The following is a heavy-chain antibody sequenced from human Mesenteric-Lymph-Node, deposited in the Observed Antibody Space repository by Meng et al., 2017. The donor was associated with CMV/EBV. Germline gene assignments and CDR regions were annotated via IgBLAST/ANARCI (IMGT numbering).Heavy chain of an antibody. Sequence: GGSLRLSCAASEFTFSDYNMNWVRQAPGKGLEWVSIIYSGDRSTWYGDSVKGRFTISTDDSKTKVYLQMNSLRAEDTAVYYCAKNPVDYADPWGQGTLVTVSS. V-gene: IGHV3-23*03. CDR2: IYSGDRST. CDR1: EFTFSDYN. J-gene: IGHJ5*02. D-gene: IGHD4-17*01. CDR3: AKNPVDYADP.